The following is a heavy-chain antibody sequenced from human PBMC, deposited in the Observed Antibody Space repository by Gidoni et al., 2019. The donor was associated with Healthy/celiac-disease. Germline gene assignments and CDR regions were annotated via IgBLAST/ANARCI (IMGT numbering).Heavy chain of an antibody. CDR1: GGSISSYY. CDR3: ARDRAGGGNSGGYYYGMDV. D-gene: IGHD2-21*02. CDR2: IYYSGST. Sequence: QVQLQESGPGLVKPSETLSLTCTVSGGSISSYYWSWIRQPPGKGLEWIGYIYYSGSTNYNPSLKSRVTISVDTSKNQFSLKLSSVTAADTAVYYCARDRAGGGNSGGYYYGMDVWGQGTTVTVSS. V-gene: IGHV4-59*01. J-gene: IGHJ6*02.